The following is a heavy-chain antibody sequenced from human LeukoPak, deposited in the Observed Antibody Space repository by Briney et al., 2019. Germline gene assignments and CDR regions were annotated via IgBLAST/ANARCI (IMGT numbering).Heavy chain of an antibody. CDR1: GYSFTSYA. D-gene: IGHD3-16*02. V-gene: IGHV7-4-1*02. CDR3: ARAFQSLGGLSLPDY. Sequence: ASVKVSCKASGYSFTSYAMNWVRQAPGQGLEWMGWIHPSTGNPTYAQGFTGRFVFSLDTSVSTTYLQISSLKAEDTAVYFCARAFQSLGGLSLPDYWGQGTLLTVSS. CDR2: IHPSTGNP. J-gene: IGHJ4*02.